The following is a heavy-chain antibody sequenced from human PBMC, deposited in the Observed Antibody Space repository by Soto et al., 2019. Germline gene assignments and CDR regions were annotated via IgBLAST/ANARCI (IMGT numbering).Heavy chain of an antibody. J-gene: IGHJ4*02. D-gene: IGHD2-2*01. CDR3: AKDADIVVVPAAMGFPDY. V-gene: IGHV3-30*18. Sequence: SIRLSCAASGFAFSSCGMHWVCQAPGKGLEWVAVISYDGSNKYYADSVKGRFTISRDNSKNTLYLQMNSLRAEDTAVYYCAKDADIVVVPAAMGFPDYWGQGTLVTVSS. CDR1: GFAFSSCG. CDR2: ISYDGSNK.